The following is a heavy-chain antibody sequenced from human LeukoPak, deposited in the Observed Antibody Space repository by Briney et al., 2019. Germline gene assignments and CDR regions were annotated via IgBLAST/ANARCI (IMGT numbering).Heavy chain of an antibody. J-gene: IGHJ5*02. CDR3: ARVRSVAGTSVHGWFDP. D-gene: IGHD6-19*01. Sequence: PSETLSLTCTVSGGSISSYYWSWIRQPAGKGLEWIGRIYTSGSTNYNPSLKSRVTMSVDTSKNQFSLKLSSVTAADTAVYYCARVRSVAGTSVHGWFDPWGQGTLVTVSS. CDR1: GGSISSYY. CDR2: IYTSGST. V-gene: IGHV4-4*07.